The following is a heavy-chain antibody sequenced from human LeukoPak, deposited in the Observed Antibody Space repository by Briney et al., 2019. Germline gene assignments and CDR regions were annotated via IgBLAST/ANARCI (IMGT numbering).Heavy chain of an antibody. V-gene: IGHV4-59*01. D-gene: IGHD6-13*01. Sequence: SETLSLACTVSGGSISTYYWSWIRQPPGKGLEWIGYIYNSGSTNYNPSLKSRVTISVDTSKNQFSLKLSSVTAADTAVYYCARENSNSWYLDYWGQGTLVTVSS. CDR1: GGSISTYY. CDR3: ARENSNSWYLDY. J-gene: IGHJ4*02. CDR2: IYNSGST.